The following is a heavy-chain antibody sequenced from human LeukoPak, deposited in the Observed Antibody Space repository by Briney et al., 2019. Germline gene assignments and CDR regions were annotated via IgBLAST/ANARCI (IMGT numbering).Heavy chain of an antibody. CDR1: GFTFSNYA. J-gene: IGHJ4*02. CDR3: AKSLKGD. V-gene: IGHV3-23*01. Sequence: GGSLRLSCAASGFTFSNYAMSWVRQAPGKGLEWVSAIDSGGGTYYADSVKGRFTISRDNSKNTLYLQLNSLRVEDTAVYYCAKSLKGDWGQGALVTVSS. D-gene: IGHD3-16*01. CDR2: IDSGGGT.